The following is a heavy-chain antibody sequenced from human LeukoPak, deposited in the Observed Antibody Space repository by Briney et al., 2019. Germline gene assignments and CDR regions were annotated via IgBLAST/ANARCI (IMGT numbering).Heavy chain of an antibody. V-gene: IGHV4-59*08. CDR1: GGSISSYY. D-gene: IGHD6-6*01. Sequence: SETLSLTCTVSGGSISSYYWSWIRQPPGKGLEWIGYIYYSGSTNYNPSLKSRVTISVDTSKNQFSLKLSSVTAADMAVYYCARHPLRPGPSYYFDYWGQGTLVTVSS. J-gene: IGHJ4*02. CDR3: ARHPLRPGPSYYFDY. CDR2: IYYSGST.